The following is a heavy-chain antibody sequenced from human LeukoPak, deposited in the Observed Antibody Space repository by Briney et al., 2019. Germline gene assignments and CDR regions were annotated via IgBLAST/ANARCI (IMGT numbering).Heavy chain of an antibody. V-gene: IGHV3-33*01. Sequence: QPGGSLRLSCAASGFTFSSYGMHWVRQAPGKGLEWLAVIWFDATKKFYADSLKGRFTISRDNAKNSLYLQMNSLRDEDTAVYYCARSGNYDCWGQGTLVTVSS. CDR2: IWFDATKK. J-gene: IGHJ4*02. CDR3: ARSGNYDC. D-gene: IGHD1-1*01. CDR1: GFTFSSYG.